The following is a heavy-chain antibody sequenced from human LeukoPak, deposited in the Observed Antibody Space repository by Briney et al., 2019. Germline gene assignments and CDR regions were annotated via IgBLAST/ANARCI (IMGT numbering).Heavy chain of an antibody. CDR2: IYHSGST. CDR1: GGSISSSNW. D-gene: IGHD1-26*01. CDR3: ASGQLPPPNTFDY. V-gene: IGHV4-4*02. J-gene: IGHJ4*02. Sequence: SGTLSLTCAVSGGSISSSNWWSWVRQPPGKGLEWIGEIYHSGSTNYNPSLKSRVTISVDKSKNQFSLKLSSVTAADTAVYYCASGQLPPPNTFDYWGQGTLVTVSS.